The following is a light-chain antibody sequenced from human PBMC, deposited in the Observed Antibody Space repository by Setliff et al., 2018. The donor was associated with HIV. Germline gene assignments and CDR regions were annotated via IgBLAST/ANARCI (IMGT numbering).Light chain of an antibody. J-gene: IGLJ1*01. CDR1: NSNIGSRT. V-gene: IGLV1-44*01. Sequence: VLTQPPSASGTPGQRVTISCSGSNSNIGSRTVNWYRQLPGTAPKLLIYSDNRRPSGVPDRFSGSKSGTSASLAISGLQSEDEGDYKCAAWDDSLNGFVFGTGTKVTVL. CDR3: AAWDDSLNGFV. CDR2: SDN.